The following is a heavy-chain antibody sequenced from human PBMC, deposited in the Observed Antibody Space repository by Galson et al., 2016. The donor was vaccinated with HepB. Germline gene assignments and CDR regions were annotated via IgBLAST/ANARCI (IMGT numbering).Heavy chain of an antibody. CDR3: SREGHRSSHVDF. V-gene: IGHV1-2*02. Sequence: SVKVSCKASGYTFTGYYVHWVRQAPGQGLDWVGWINPSSGVTNFARKFQGRVTMTSDTPISTAYMELSRLTSDDTAVYFCSREGHRSSHVDFWGQGALVTVSS. J-gene: IGHJ4*02. CDR2: INPSSGVT. CDR1: GYTFTGYY. D-gene: IGHD1-26*01.